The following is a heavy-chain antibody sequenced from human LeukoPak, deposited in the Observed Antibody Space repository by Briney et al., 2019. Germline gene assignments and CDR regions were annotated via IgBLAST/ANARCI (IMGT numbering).Heavy chain of an antibody. D-gene: IGHD1-26*01. CDR2: TIPIFGTA. Sequence: SVKVSCKASGGTFSSYAISWVRQAPGQGLEWMGGTIPIFGTANYAQKFQGRVTITADESTSTAYMELSSLRSEDTAVYYCASYSYPEWELLGYWGQGTLVTVSS. J-gene: IGHJ4*02. V-gene: IGHV1-69*13. CDR3: ASYSYPEWELLGY. CDR1: GGTFSSYA.